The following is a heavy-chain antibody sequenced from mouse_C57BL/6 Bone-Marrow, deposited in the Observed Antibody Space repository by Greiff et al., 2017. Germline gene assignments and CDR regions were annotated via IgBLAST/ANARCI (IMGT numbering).Heavy chain of an antibody. CDR2: SRNKANDYTT. V-gene: IGHV7-1*01. CDR1: GFTFSDFY. Sequence: EVKLVESGGGLVQSGRSLRLSCATSGFTFSDFYMEWVRQAPGKGLEWIAASRNKANDYTTEYSASVKGRFIVSRDTSQSILYRQMNALRAEDTAIYYCARDYLPGMDYWGQGTSVTVSS. J-gene: IGHJ4*01. CDR3: ARDYLPGMDY. D-gene: IGHD2-1*01.